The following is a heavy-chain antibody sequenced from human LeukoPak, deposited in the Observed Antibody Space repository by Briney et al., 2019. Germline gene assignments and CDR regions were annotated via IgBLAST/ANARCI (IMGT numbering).Heavy chain of an antibody. CDR3: ARHVEDSREIPIDY. Sequence: SETLSLTCTVSGGSISSYYWSWIRQPPGKGLEWIGYIYYSGSTNYNPSLKSRVTISVDTSKNQFSLKLSSVTAADTAVYYCARHVEDSREIPIDYWGQGTLVTVSS. J-gene: IGHJ4*02. V-gene: IGHV4-59*08. D-gene: IGHD5-24*01. CDR1: GGSISSYY. CDR2: IYYSGST.